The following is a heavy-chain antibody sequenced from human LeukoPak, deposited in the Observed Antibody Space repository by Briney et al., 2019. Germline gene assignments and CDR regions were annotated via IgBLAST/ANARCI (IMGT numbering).Heavy chain of an antibody. CDR2: IPTAGTTI. Sequence: PGGSLRLSCGASGFTFSAYHVNWGRQARGKGLEWISYIPTAGTTIHYADSVKGRFAISRDNDKSSLYLQMNSLRDEDTAVYYCARVWQDYSGVDYWGQGTLVTVSS. D-gene: IGHD2-21*01. J-gene: IGHJ4*02. V-gene: IGHV3-48*02. CDR3: ARVWQDYSGVDY. CDR1: GFTFSAYH.